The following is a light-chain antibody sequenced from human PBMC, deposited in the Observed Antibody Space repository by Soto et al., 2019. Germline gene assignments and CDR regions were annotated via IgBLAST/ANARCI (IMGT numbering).Light chain of an antibody. Sequence: IVWKQAPGSLCVSPGERATLSCRASQSFSSNLAWYQQKPGQAPRLLIYGASIRASGIPARFSGSGSGTDFTLTICSLDPEDFAVYYCQQRSNRPLTFGQGTRLEIK. CDR3: QQRSNRPLT. CDR1: QSFSSN. V-gene: IGKV3-11*01. CDR2: GAS. J-gene: IGKJ5*01.